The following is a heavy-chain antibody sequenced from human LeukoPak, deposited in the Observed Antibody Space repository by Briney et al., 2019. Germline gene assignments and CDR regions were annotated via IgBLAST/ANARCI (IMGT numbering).Heavy chain of an antibody. CDR3: ARDPSAYDLAASGYYYYYMDV. CDR2: INPSGGST. Sequence: ASVKVSCKASGYTFTSYYIHWVRQAPGQGLEWMGIINPSGGSTSYAQKFQGRVTMTRDTSTSTVYMELSSLRSEDTAVYYCARDPSAYDLAASGYYYYYMDVWGKGTTVTVSS. J-gene: IGHJ6*03. V-gene: IGHV1-46*01. CDR1: GYTFTSYY. D-gene: IGHD3-3*01.